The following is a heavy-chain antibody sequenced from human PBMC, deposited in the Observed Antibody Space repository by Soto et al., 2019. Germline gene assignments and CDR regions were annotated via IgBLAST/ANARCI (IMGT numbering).Heavy chain of an antibody. J-gene: IGHJ5*02. Sequence: QVQLVQSGAEVKKPGASVKVSCKASGYTFTSYGISWVRQAPGQGLDWMGWISAYNGNTNYAQKLQGRVTMTTDTSTSNAYMERRSLGSDDTAVYYCARVGRSFAWLLSWFDPWGQGTLVTVSS. CDR3: ARVGRSFAWLLSWFDP. CDR2: ISAYNGNT. D-gene: IGHD3-9*01. CDR1: GYTFTSYG. V-gene: IGHV1-18*01.